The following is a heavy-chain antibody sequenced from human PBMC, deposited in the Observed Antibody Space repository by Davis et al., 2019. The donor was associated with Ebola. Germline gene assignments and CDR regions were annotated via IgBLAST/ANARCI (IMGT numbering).Heavy chain of an antibody. CDR2: MSYDGRNK. CDR3: ARDPIYSGGYGRFDP. V-gene: IGHV3-30*04. D-gene: IGHD1-26*01. CDR1: GFFVGTYA. Sequence: PGGSLRLSCAASGFFVGTYAMHWVRQAPDKGLEWVALMSYDGRNKYYADSVKGRFTISRDNSKRTLYLQMNSLKAEDTAVYYCARDPIYSGGYGRFDPWGQGTLVTVSS. J-gene: IGHJ5*02.